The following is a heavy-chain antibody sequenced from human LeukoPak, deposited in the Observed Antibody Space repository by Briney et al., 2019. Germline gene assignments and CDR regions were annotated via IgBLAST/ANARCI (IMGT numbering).Heavy chain of an antibody. D-gene: IGHD2-15*01. Sequence: GGSLRLSCAASGVTLRNYAMTWIRQAPGKGLQCVSVISGDGESTYYADSARGRFTISRDNSKNTMYLQMNNLRAEDTAVYYCASGDSGGSCYNQLHYWGRGTLVTVSS. CDR2: ISGDGEST. CDR1: GVTLRNYA. CDR3: ASGDSGGSCYNQLHY. J-gene: IGHJ4*02. V-gene: IGHV3-23*01.